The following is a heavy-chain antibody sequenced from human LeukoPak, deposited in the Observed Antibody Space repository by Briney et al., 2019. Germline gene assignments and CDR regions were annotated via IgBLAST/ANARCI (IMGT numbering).Heavy chain of an antibody. V-gene: IGHV3-9*01. CDR3: TRDKAVRYSGYDWDLDC. CDR2: ISWNSGSI. CDR1: GFTFGDYA. Sequence: GGSLRLSCAASGFTFGDYALHWVRQFPGKGLEWVSGISWNSGSIGYADSVKGRFTISRDNAKNSVYLQMNSLRPEDTALYYCTRDKAVRYSGYDWDLDCWGQGTLVIVSS. J-gene: IGHJ4*02. D-gene: IGHD5-12*01.